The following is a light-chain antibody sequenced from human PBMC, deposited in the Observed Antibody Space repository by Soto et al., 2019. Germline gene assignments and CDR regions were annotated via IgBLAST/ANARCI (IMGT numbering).Light chain of an antibody. J-gene: IGKJ1*01. Sequence: DIQMTQSPSTLSASVGDRFTITCRASQSISSWLAWYQQKPGKAPKLLIYDASSLESGVPSRFSGSGSGTEFTLAISSLQPEDSATYYCLQDINYPWTFGQGTKVDIK. V-gene: IGKV1-5*01. CDR1: QSISSW. CDR3: LQDINYPWT. CDR2: DAS.